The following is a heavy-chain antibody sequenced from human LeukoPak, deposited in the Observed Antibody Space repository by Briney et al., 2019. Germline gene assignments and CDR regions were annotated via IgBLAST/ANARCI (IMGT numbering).Heavy chain of an antibody. CDR3: ARDGTFDI. V-gene: IGHV1-2*02. CDR2: INSNGGDT. CDR1: GYTFTGYY. J-gene: IGHJ3*02. Sequence: ASVKVSCKASGYTFTGYYIHWVRQARGQGLEWMGWINSNGGDTNYAQKFQGRVTMTRDTSISTAYMELSRLTSDDTAVYYCARDGTFDIWSQGTMVTVSS.